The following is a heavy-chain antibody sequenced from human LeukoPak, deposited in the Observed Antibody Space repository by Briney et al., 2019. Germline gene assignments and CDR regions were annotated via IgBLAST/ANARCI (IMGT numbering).Heavy chain of an antibody. Sequence: PGGSLRLSCAASGFTFSSYGMHWVRQAPGKGLEGVAFIRYDGSNKYYADSVKGRFTISRDNSKNTLYLQMNSLRAEDTAVYYCAKGPRYQLPSGGYYFDYWGQGTLVTVSS. CDR1: GFTFSSYG. V-gene: IGHV3-30*02. J-gene: IGHJ4*02. CDR3: AKGPRYQLPSGGYYFDY. D-gene: IGHD2-2*01. CDR2: IRYDGSNK.